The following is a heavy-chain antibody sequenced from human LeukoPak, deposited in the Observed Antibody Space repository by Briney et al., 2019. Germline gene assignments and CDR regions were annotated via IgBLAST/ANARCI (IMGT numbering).Heavy chain of an antibody. J-gene: IGHJ5*02. CDR3: ARHRSNYAGPNWFDP. V-gene: IGHV4-39*01. Sequence: EPLSLTCTVSGGSISSSSYYWGWIRQPPGKGLEWIGSIYYSGSTYYNPSLKSRVTISVDTSKNQFSLKLSSVTAADTAVYYCARHRSNYAGPNWFDPWGQGTLVTVSS. D-gene: IGHD4-11*01. CDR2: IYYSGST. CDR1: GGSISSSSYY.